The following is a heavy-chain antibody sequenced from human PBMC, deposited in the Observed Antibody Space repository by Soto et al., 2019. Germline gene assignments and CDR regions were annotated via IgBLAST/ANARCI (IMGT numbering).Heavy chain of an antibody. J-gene: IGHJ4*02. CDR1: GFMFSRSW. CDR2: ISPYLRTT. Sequence: PGGSLRLSCAASGFMFSRSWMIWVRQAPVDGLRLVASISPYLRTTYYVDSVKGRFTISRDNAEKSLYLQMSSLRAEEAAVFYCASLLGSVTTFDNWGQGPLVTVSS. V-gene: IGHV3-7*01. D-gene: IGHD1-1*01. CDR3: ASLLGSVTTFDN.